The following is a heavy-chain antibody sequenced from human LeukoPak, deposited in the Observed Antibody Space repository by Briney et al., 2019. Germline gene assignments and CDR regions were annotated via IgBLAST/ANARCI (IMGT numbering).Heavy chain of an antibody. CDR2: IRYDGSNK. CDR1: GFTFSIFA. J-gene: IGHJ4*02. Sequence: GGPLRLPCSASGFTFSIFAMNWVRQAPGKGLEWVAFIRYDGSNKYYADSVKGRFTISRDNSKNTLYLQMNSLRAEDTAVYYCAKDSALLWFGELFGWGQGTLVTVSS. CDR3: AKDSALLWFGELFG. D-gene: IGHD3-10*01. V-gene: IGHV3-30*02.